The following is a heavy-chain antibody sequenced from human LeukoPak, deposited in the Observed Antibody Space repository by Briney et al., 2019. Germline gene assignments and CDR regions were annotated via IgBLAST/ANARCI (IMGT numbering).Heavy chain of an antibody. V-gene: IGHV4-59*11. D-gene: IGHD3-10*01. CDR3: VKVGYGSGTWGWFDP. Sequence: SETLSLTCTVTGASITCHHWSWIRQPPGKGLECIGYIYPGGSIDYSPSLKSRASISGDSSKNLLSLNLTSVTAADTAMYYCVKVGYGSGTWGWFDPWGQGILVSVSA. J-gene: IGHJ5*02. CDR1: GASITCHH. CDR2: IYPGGSI.